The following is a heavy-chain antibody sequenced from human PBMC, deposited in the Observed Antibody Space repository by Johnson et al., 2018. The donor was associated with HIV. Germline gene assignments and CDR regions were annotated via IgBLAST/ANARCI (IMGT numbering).Heavy chain of an antibody. D-gene: IGHD6-13*01. CDR1: GFTFSSYG. Sequence: LVESGGGVVQPGRSLRLSCAASGFTFSSYGMHWVRQAPGKGLEWLAVISYDGSNKYYADSVKGRFTISRANSKNTLYLQINSLRAEDTAVYYCAKDGGARGSSWYEGVFDIWGQGTMVTVSS. V-gene: IGHV3-30*18. CDR2: ISYDGSNK. CDR3: AKDGGARGSSWYEGVFDI. J-gene: IGHJ3*02.